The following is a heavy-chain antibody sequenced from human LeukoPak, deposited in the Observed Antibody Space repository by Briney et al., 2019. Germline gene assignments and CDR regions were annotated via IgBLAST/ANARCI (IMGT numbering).Heavy chain of an antibody. CDR2: IYSGGTT. D-gene: IGHD6-25*01. CDR3: AKEDSIGPDLQH. J-gene: IGHJ1*01. Sequence: GGSLRLSCAVSGFTVSGNYMSWVRQAPGKGLEWVSLIYSGGTTYYADSVKGRFTISRDNSKNTLYLQMNSVRAEDTAVYYCAKEDSIGPDLQHWGQGTLVTVSS. CDR1: GFTVSGNY. V-gene: IGHV3-53*01.